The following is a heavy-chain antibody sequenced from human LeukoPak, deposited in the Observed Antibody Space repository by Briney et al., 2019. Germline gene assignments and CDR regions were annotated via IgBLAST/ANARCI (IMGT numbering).Heavy chain of an antibody. CDR3: ARRGAAAGTPYYYYYMDV. CDR1: GYSFTSYW. J-gene: IGHJ6*03. V-gene: IGHV5-51*01. Sequence: GESLKISCKGSGYSFTSYWIGWVRQMPGKGLEWMGIIYPGDSDTRYSPSFQGQVTISADKSISTAYLQWSSLKASDTAMYYCARRGAAAGTPYYYYYMDVWGKGTTVTISS. CDR2: IYPGDSDT. D-gene: IGHD6-13*01.